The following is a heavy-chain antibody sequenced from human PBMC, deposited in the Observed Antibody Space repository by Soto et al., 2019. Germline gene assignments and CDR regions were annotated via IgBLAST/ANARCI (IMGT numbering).Heavy chain of an antibody. CDR3: ARRRIQLWTFDY. CDR1: GGSFSSYY. J-gene: IGHJ4*02. V-gene: IGHV4-34*01. CDR2: INHSGST. Sequence: SETLSLTCAVYGGSFSSYYWSWIRQPPGKGLEWIGEINHSGSTNYNPSLKSRVTISVDTSKNQFSLKLSSVTAADTAVYYCARRRIQLWTFDYWGQGTLVTVSS. D-gene: IGHD5-18*01.